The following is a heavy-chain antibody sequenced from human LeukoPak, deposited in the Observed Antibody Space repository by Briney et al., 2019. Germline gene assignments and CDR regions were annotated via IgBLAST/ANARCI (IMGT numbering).Heavy chain of an antibody. CDR1: GLTVSSNY. CDR3: ARDVLGTYYYDSSGSPRAG. J-gene: IGHJ4*02. CDR2: IYSGGST. D-gene: IGHD3-22*01. Sequence: PGGSLRLSCAASGLTVSSNYMSWVRQAPGKGLGWVSVIYSGGSTNYAESVKGRFTISRDNSKNTMYLQMNSLRGEDTAVYYCARDVLGTYYYDSSGSPRAGWGQGTLVTV. V-gene: IGHV3-53*01.